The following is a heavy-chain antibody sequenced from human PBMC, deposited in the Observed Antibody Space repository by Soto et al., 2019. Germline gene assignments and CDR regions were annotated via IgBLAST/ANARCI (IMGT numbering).Heavy chain of an antibody. J-gene: IGHJ6*02. CDR1: GYTFTSYD. CDR2: MSPNSGNT. CDR3: ARGRGMTTVTPDYYYGMDV. V-gene: IGHV1-8*01. D-gene: IGHD4-17*01. Sequence: ASVKVSCKASGYTFTSYDINWVRQATGQGLEWMGWMSPNSGNTGYAQKFQGRVTMTRNTSISTAYMELSSLRSEDTAVYYCARGRGMTTVTPDYYYGMDVWGQGTTVNVSS.